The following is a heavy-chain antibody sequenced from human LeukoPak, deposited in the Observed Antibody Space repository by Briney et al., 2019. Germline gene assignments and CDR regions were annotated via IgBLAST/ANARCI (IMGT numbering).Heavy chain of an antibody. CDR2: INSDGSST. CDR1: GFTFSSYW. Sequence: GGSLRLSCAASGFTFSSYWMHWVRQAPGKGLVWVSRINSDGSSTSYADSVKGRFTISRDNAKNTLYLQMNSLRAEGTAVYYCAREWYYYGSSGYYNSWGQGTLVTVSS. CDR3: AREWYYYGSSGYYNS. J-gene: IGHJ4*02. D-gene: IGHD3-22*01. V-gene: IGHV3-74*01.